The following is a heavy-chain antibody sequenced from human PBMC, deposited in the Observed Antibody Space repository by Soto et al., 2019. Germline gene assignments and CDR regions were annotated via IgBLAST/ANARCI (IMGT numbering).Heavy chain of an antibody. CDR2: IWYDGSKK. CDR1: GFIFGSYA. Sequence: QVQLVESGGGVVQPGRSLRLSCASSGFIFGSYAMHWVRQAPGKGLEWVAVIWYDGSKKYYADSVKGRFTISRDNSKNTVSLQMNSLRAEDTAVYYCAKDGRWLPRPGGLEYWGQGALVSVSS. D-gene: IGHD5-12*01. J-gene: IGHJ4*02. CDR3: AKDGRWLPRPGGLEY. V-gene: IGHV3-33*06.